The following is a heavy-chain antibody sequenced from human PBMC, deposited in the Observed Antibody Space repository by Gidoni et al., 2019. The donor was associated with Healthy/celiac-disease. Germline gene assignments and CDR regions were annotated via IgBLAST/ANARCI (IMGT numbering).Heavy chain of an antibody. CDR1: GYSFSSYW. D-gene: IGHD6-6*01. J-gene: IGHJ4*02. Sequence: EVQLVQSGAAVRKRGESLKISCTGSGYSFSSYWFGWVRQMPGKGLEWMGIIYPGDSDTRYSPSFQGQVTISADKSISTAYLQWSSLKASDTAMYYCARPTYSSSSGGPSYFDYWGQGTLVTVSS. V-gene: IGHV5-51*01. CDR2: IYPGDSDT. CDR3: ARPTYSSSSGGPSYFDY.